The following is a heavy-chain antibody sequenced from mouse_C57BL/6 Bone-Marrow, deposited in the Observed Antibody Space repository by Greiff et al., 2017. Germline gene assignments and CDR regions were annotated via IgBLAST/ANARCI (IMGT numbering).Heavy chain of an antibody. CDR1: GFTFSSYG. D-gene: IGHD1-1*01. Sequence: EVKLVESGGDLVKPGGSLKLSCAASGFTFSSYGMSWVRQPPDKRLEWVATISSGGSYTYYPDSVKGLFTLSRDNAKTTLYLQMSILKSEDTAMYYCARHRGYGSSFAYWGQGTLVTVSA. CDR2: ISSGGSYT. V-gene: IGHV5-6*02. J-gene: IGHJ3*01. CDR3: ARHRGYGSSFAY.